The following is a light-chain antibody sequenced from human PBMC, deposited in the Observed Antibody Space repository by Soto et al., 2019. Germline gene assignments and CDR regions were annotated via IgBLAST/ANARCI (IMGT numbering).Light chain of an antibody. J-gene: IGKJ1*01. CDR1: QSISDL. CDR3: QQYNDFWT. CDR2: EAS. Sequence: DIQMTQSPSTLSASVGDRVTITCRASQSISDLLAWYQQKPGKAPKLLIYEASNLKSGVPSRFSGSGSGTEYTLTSSTLQPDHFASYYSQQYNDFWTFGQGTKVEIQ. V-gene: IGKV1-5*03.